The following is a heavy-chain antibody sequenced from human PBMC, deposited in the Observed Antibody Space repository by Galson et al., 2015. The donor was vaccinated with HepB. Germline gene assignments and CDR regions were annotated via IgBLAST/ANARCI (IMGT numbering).Heavy chain of an antibody. CDR2: ISYDGSNK. V-gene: IGHV3-30*18. CDR1: GFTFTSYG. D-gene: IGHD3-3*01. J-gene: IGHJ4*02. Sequence: SLRLSCAASGFTFTSYGMHWVRQAPGKGLEWVAVISYDGSNKYYADSVKGRFTISRDNSKNTLYLQMNSLRAEDTAVYYCAKVSYDFWSGYSFWEPGDYWGQGTLVTVSS. CDR3: AKVSYDFWSGYSFWEPGDY.